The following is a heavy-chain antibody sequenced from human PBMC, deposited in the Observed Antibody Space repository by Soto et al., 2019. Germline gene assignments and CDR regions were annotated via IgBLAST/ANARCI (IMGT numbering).Heavy chain of an antibody. CDR1: GYSVSSNSAA. V-gene: IGHV6-1*01. CDR2: TYYRSKWYN. D-gene: IGHD2-8*01. J-gene: IGHJ4*02. Sequence: PSQTLSLTCAISGYSVSSNSAAWNWIRQSPSRGLEWLGRTYYRSKWYNDYAVSVKSRITINPDTSKNQFSLQLNSVTPEDTAVYYCARDLDHCTNGVCYDGFDYWGQGTLVTVSS. CDR3: ARDLDHCTNGVCYDGFDY.